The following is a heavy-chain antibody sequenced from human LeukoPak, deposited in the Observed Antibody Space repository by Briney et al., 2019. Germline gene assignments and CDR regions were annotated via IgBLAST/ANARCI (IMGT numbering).Heavy chain of an antibody. D-gene: IGHD2-2*01. Sequence: ASVKVSCKASGYSFTNYYMHWVRQAPGQGLEWRGVINPSGGSTSYAQKFPGRVTMTRDTFTSTVYMELSSLRSEDTAVYYCARYCSSTSYPAEIFDYWGQGTLVTVSS. CDR1: GYSFTNYY. CDR2: INPSGGST. V-gene: IGHV1-46*01. CDR3: ARYCSSTSYPAEIFDY. J-gene: IGHJ4*02.